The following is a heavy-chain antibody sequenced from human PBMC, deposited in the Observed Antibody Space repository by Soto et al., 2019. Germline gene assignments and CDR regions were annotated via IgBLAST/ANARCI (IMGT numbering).Heavy chain of an antibody. CDR1: GFSLSFSGVG. D-gene: IGHD6-19*01. V-gene: IGHV2-5*01. Sequence: QITLEESGPTLVKPTQTLTLTCTFSGFSLSFSGVGVGWIRQPPGKALEWLAVIYWNDDKRYSPSLKNRLTITKDTSKNQVVLTMTNMDPVDTGTHYCAHTVYSRGWFEYWGQGTLVTVSS. CDR2: IYWNDDK. J-gene: IGHJ4*02. CDR3: AHTVYSRGWFEY.